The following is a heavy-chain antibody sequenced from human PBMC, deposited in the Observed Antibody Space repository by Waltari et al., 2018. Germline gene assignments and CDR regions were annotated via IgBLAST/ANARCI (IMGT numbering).Heavy chain of an antibody. J-gene: IGHJ3*01. D-gene: IGHD2-15*01. V-gene: IGHV1-2*06. CDR2: INCRNGGP. CDR1: GYIFINYF. Sequence: QVQLEQSGAEGRNHGASVKVSCKASGYIFINYFMHWVRQAPGQGLEWIGRINCRNGGPDYARKFQGRVTMTRDTSLNTAYLELTGLRSDDMAIYYCTLSFNVNAFNIWGPGTRVTASS. CDR3: TLSFNVNAFNI.